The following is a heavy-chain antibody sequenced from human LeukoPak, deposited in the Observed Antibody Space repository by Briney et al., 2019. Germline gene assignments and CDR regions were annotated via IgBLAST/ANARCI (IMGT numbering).Heavy chain of an antibody. CDR2: IRYDGSNK. Sequence: PGGSLRLSCAASGFTFSSYGMHWVRQAPGKGLEWVAFIRYDGSNKYYADSVKGRFTISRDNSKNTLYLQMNSLKTEDTAVYYCTTVVLPAAWGQGTLVTVSS. J-gene: IGHJ5*02. V-gene: IGHV3-30*02. D-gene: IGHD2-2*01. CDR3: TTVVLPAA. CDR1: GFTFSSYG.